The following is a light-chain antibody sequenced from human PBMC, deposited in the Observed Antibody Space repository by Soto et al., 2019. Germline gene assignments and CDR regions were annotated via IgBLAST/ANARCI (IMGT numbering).Light chain of an antibody. Sequence: QSVLTQPPSVSAAPGQKVTISCSGSSSNIGSNYVSWYQQLPGTGPKLLIYDNNERPSGIPDRFSGSKSGRSATMGITGLQTGDEADYYCGTWDSSLGAGVFGGGTKLTVL. CDR3: GTWDSSLGAGV. J-gene: IGLJ3*02. CDR1: SSNIGSNY. CDR2: DNN. V-gene: IGLV1-51*01.